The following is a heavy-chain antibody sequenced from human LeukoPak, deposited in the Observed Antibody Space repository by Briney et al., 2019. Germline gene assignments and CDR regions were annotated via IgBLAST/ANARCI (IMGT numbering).Heavy chain of an antibody. CDR3: ATSYDMGWLIGY. D-gene: IGHD3/OR15-3a*01. V-gene: IGHV3-7*03. CDR2: IKQDGSEK. CDR1: GFAFGDTW. Sequence: GGSLRLSCAASGFAFGDTWMNWVRQVPGQGLEWVANIKQDGSEKFYVASVKGRFTISRDNGKSSLYLQMNSLRAEDTALYYCATSYDMGWLIGYWGQGTLVTVSS. J-gene: IGHJ4*02.